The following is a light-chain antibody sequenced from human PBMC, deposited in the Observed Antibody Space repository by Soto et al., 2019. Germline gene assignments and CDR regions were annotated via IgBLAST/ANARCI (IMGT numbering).Light chain of an antibody. CDR1: SSDVGGYNY. CDR2: DVS. V-gene: IGLV2-11*01. J-gene: IGLJ2*01. CDR3: CTYAGSYVV. Sequence: QSALTQPRSVSGSPGQSVTISCTGTSSDVGGYNYVSWYQQHPRKAPKLMIYDVSKRPSGVPDRFSGSKSGNTASLTISGLQAEDEADYYCCTYAGSYVVFGGGTKLTVL.